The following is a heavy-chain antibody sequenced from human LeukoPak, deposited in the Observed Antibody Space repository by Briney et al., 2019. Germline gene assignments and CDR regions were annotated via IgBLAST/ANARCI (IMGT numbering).Heavy chain of an antibody. D-gene: IGHD3-9*01. Sequence: GASVKVSCKASGYTFSSHGTSWVRQAPGQGPEWMGWISVYNGNTNYAQKFQGRVTMTRDTSISTAYMELSRLRSDDTAVYYCARDADFDRNWFDPWGQGTLVTVSS. J-gene: IGHJ5*02. CDR1: GYTFSSHG. V-gene: IGHV1-18*01. CDR2: ISVYNGNT. CDR3: ARDADFDRNWFDP.